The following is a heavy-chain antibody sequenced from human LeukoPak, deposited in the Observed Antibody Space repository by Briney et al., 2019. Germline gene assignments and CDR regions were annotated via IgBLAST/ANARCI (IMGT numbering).Heavy chain of an antibody. CDR3: ARDRSYYGMDV. CDR2: ISSSSTI. V-gene: IGHV3-48*02. CDR1: GFTFSSYS. Sequence: GGSLRLSYAASGFTFSSYSMNWVRQAPGKGLEWVSYISSSSTIYYADSVKGRFTISRDNAKNSLDLQMNSLRDEDTAVYYCARDRSYYGMDVWGQGTTVTVSS. J-gene: IGHJ6*02.